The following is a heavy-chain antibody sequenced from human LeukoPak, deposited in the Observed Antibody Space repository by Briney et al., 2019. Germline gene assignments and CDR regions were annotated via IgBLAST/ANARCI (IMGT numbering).Heavy chain of an antibody. CDR1: GFTFSSYS. V-gene: IGHV3-21*01. CDR2: ISSSSSYI. J-gene: IGHJ4*02. CDR3: ARGQLYYDSSGFDY. Sequence: GGSLRLSCAASGFTFSSYSMNWVRQAPGKGLGWVSSISSSSSYIYYVDSVKGRFTISRDNAKKSVYLQMNSLRAEDTAVYYCARGQLYYDSSGFDYWGQGTLVTVSS. D-gene: IGHD3-22*01.